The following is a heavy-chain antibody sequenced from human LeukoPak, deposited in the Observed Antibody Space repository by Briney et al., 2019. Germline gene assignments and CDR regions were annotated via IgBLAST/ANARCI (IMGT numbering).Heavy chain of an antibody. CDR3: ARSGPFGSPWATRNWFDP. D-gene: IGHD5-24*01. Sequence: PSETLSLSCAVYGGSFSGYYWSWIRQPPGKGLEWIGYIYYTGSTNYNSSLKSRVTISVDTSKNQFSLNLSSVTAADTAMYYCARSGPFGSPWATRNWFDPWGQGTLVTVSS. CDR2: IYYTGST. CDR1: GGSFSGYY. J-gene: IGHJ5*02. V-gene: IGHV4-34*11.